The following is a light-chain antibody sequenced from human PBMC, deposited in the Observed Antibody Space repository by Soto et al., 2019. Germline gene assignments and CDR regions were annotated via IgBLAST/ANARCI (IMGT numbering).Light chain of an antibody. CDR1: SSNIGSNY. CDR3: AAWYDTLSGYV. CDR2: RNN. J-gene: IGLJ1*01. V-gene: IGLV1-47*01. Sequence: QSVLTQPPSASGSPGQRVTISCSGSSSNIGSNYVYWYQQLPGTAPKLLIYRNNQRPSGGPDRFSGSKSGTSASLAISVLRSEDDADYYCAAWYDTLSGYVFGTGTKLTVL.